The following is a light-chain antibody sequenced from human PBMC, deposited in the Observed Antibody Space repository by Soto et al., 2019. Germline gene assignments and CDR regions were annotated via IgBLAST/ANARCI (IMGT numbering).Light chain of an antibody. CDR2: AAS. J-gene: IGKJ5*01. CDR3: QKYNSAPYT. Sequence: DIPMTQSPSSLSASVGDRVTITCRASQGISNYLAWYQQKPGKVPKLLIYAASTLQSGVPSRFSGSGSGTDLTLTISSLQPEDVATYYCQKYNSAPYTFGQGTRREIK. CDR1: QGISNY. V-gene: IGKV1-27*01.